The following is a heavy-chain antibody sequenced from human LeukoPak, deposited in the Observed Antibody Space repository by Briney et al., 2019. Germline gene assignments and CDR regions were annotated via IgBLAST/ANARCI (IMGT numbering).Heavy chain of an antibody. Sequence: ASVKVSCKASGYTFTSYDINWARQATGQGLEWMGWMKPNSGNTGYAQKFQGRVTMTRNTSISTAYMELSSLRSEDTAVYYCARTAPIWSGYFSYWFDPWGQGTLVTVSS. V-gene: IGHV1-8*01. CDR1: GYTFTSYD. CDR2: MKPNSGNT. J-gene: IGHJ5*02. D-gene: IGHD3-3*01. CDR3: ARTAPIWSGYFSYWFDP.